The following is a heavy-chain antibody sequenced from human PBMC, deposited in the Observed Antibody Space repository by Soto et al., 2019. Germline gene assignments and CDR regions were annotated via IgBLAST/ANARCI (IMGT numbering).Heavy chain of an antibody. CDR2: IIPIFGTA. V-gene: IGHV1-69*06. Sequence: QVQLVQSGAEVTKPGSSVKVSCKASGGTFSSYAISWVRQAPGQGLEWMGGIIPIFGTANYAQKFQGRVTITADKSTSTADMELSSLRSEDTAVYYCARGEGSGSTSWIWFDPWGQGTLVTVSS. J-gene: IGHJ5*02. CDR1: GGTFSSYA. CDR3: ARGEGSGSTSWIWFDP. D-gene: IGHD3-10*01.